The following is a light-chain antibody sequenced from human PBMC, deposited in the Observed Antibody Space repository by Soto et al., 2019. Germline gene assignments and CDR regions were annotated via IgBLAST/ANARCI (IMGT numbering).Light chain of an antibody. CDR1: QSVSSTF. CDR2: AAA. V-gene: IGKV3-20*01. CDR3: QQYGYSPPT. Sequence: ENVLTQSPGTLSLSPGERATLSCRASQSVSSTFFAWYQQKPGQALRLLLYAAASRATDIPDRFSGSGSGTDFTLTISRLEPEDSAVYYCQQYGYSPPTFGQGTKLEIK. J-gene: IGKJ2*01.